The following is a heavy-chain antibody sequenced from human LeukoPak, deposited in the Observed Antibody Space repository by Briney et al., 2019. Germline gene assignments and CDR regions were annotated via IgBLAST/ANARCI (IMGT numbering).Heavy chain of an antibody. D-gene: IGHD4-17*01. CDR3: AKGGDYGDPTGHDAFDI. J-gene: IGHJ3*02. Sequence: SLRLSCAASGFTFDDYAMHWVRQAPGKGLERVSGISWNSGSIGYADSVKGRFTISRDNAKNSLYLQMNSLRAEDTALYYCAKGGDYGDPTGHDAFDIWGQGTMVTVSS. CDR1: GFTFDDYA. CDR2: ISWNSGSI. V-gene: IGHV3-9*01.